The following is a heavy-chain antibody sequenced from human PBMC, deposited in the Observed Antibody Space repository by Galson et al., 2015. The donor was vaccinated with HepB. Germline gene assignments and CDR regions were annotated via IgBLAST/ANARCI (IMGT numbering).Heavy chain of an antibody. CDR3: ARGGDGQLYYLDY. CDR2: ISSSSTTI. V-gene: IGHV3-48*02. CDR1: TFIFSTYS. D-gene: IGHD1-1*01. Sequence: SLRLSCAASTFIFSTYSMNWVRQAPGKGLEWVSYISSSSTTIYYADSVKGRFTISRDNSKNTLFLQMNCPRDDDTAVYFCARGGDGQLYYLDYWGRGTLVTVSS. J-gene: IGHJ4*02.